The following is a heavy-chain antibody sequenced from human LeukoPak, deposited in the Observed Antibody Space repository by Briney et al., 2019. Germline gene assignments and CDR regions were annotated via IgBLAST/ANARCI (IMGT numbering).Heavy chain of an antibody. Sequence: GGSLRLSCAASVFTFRSYAMSWVRPAPGNGREWVSAIGGSDGAYYAASVKGRFTIPRNNSKHTLYPQMNSLRAEDTALYYCAKEAHYPHMGTYLVTIDSWGQGTLVTVSS. CDR1: VFTFRSYA. D-gene: IGHD3-9*01. CDR2: IGGSDGA. J-gene: IGHJ4*02. CDR3: AKEAHYPHMGTYLVTIDS. V-gene: IGHV3-23*01.